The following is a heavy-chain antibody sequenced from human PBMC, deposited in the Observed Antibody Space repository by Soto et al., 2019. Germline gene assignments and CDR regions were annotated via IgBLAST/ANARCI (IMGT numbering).Heavy chain of an antibody. CDR2: IDPSYSYT. V-gene: IGHV5-10-1*01. Sequence: LXICCKGSGYSFTSYWISWGRQMPGKGLEWMGRIDPSYSYTNYSASFQGHFTISADKSISTAYLQWSSLKASDTAMYYCARRYCSSTSCYSGFDYWGQGTLVTGSS. CDR1: GYSFTSYW. J-gene: IGHJ4*02. D-gene: IGHD2-2*02. CDR3: ARRYCSSTSCYSGFDY.